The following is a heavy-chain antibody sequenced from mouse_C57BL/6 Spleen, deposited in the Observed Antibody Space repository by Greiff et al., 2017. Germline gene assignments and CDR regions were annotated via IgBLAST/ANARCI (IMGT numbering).Heavy chain of an antibody. Sequence: EVKLEESGGGLVQPGGSLSLSCAASGFTFTDYYMSWVRQPPGKALEWLGFIRNKANGYTTEYSASVKGRFTISRDNSQSILYLQMNALRAEDSATYYCAINYYAMDYWGQGTSVTVSS. J-gene: IGHJ4*01. V-gene: IGHV7-3*01. CDR2: IRNKANGYTT. CDR1: GFTFTDYY. CDR3: AINYYAMDY.